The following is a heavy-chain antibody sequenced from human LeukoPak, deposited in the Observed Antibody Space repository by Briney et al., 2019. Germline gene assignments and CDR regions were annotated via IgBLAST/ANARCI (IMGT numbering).Heavy chain of an antibody. CDR3: ARTYYYDSSGPD. CDR1: GFTVSTNY. D-gene: IGHD3-22*01. J-gene: IGHJ4*02. Sequence: GGSLRLSCAASGFTVSTNYLSWVRQAPGKGLEWVSVIYSGGTTHYADSVKGRFTISRDNSKSTLYLQMNSLRVEDTAVYYCARTYYYDSSGPDWGQGTLVTVSS. CDR2: IYSGGTT. V-gene: IGHV3-66*01.